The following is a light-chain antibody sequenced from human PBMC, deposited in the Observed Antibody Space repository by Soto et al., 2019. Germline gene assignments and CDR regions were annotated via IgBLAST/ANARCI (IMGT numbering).Light chain of an antibody. CDR2: QDS. Sequence: SYELTQPPSVSVSPGQTASITCSGDKLGDKYACWYQQKPGQSPVLVIYQDSKRPSGIPERFSGSNSGNTATLTISGTQAMNEADYYCQAWDSSVVFGEGTKVTVL. V-gene: IGLV3-1*01. CDR3: QAWDSSVV. CDR1: KLGDKY. J-gene: IGLJ3*02.